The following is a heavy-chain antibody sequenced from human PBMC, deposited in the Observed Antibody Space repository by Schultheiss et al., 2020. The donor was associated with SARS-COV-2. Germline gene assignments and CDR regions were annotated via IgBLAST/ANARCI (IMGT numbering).Heavy chain of an antibody. J-gene: IGHJ4*02. CDR3: AKGTPMIVVALFDY. CDR2: ISGSGGST. CDR1: GFTLSSYS. D-gene: IGHD3-22*01. Sequence: GGSLRLSCAASGFTLSSYSMNWVRQAPGKGLEWVSAISGSGGSTYYADSVKGRFTISRDNSKNTLYLQMNSLRAEDTAVYYCAKGTPMIVVALFDYWGQGTLVTVSS. V-gene: IGHV3-23*01.